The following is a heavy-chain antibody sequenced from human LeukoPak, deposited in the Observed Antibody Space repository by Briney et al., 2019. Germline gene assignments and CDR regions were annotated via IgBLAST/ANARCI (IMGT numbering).Heavy chain of an antibody. V-gene: IGHV4-39*07. CDR3: ARGFGDWGLSWFDP. D-gene: IGHD3-10*01. CDR1: GGSIISSAYS. J-gene: IGHJ5*02. Sequence: SETLSLTCTVSGGSIISSAYSWGWIRQPPGKGLEYIGNIYYSGSAYYNPSLKSRVTLSVDTSNNQFSLKLTSVTAADTAVYYCARGFGDWGLSWFDPWGQGTLVTVSS. CDR2: IYYSGSA.